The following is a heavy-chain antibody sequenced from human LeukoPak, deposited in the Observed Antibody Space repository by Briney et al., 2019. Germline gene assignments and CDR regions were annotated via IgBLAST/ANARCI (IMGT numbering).Heavy chain of an antibody. D-gene: IGHD3-22*01. CDR1: GFSFSSYA. Sequence: PGGSLRLSCAASGFSFSSYAMSWVRQAPGKGLEWVSAISGSGGSTYYADSVKGRFTISRDNSKNTLYLQMNSLRAEDTAVYYCAKVDSRSLYYFDYWGQGTLVTVSS. V-gene: IGHV3-23*01. J-gene: IGHJ4*02. CDR3: AKVDSRSLYYFDY. CDR2: ISGSGGST.